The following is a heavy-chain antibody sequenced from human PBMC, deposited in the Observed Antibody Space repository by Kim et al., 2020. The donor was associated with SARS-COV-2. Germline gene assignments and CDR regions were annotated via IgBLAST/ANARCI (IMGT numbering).Heavy chain of an antibody. CDR1: GFTFSTYW. CDR3: VKDRIEWQ. D-gene: IGHD2-8*01. CDR2: ISGDGSVT. J-gene: IGHJ4*02. V-gene: IGHV3-74*01. Sequence: GGSLRLSCAASGFTFSTYWMHWVRQVPGKGLVWVSRISGDGSVTNYADSVKGRFTISKDNAKNTVSLQMNSLRVEDTAVYYCVKDRIEWQWGKGTLVSVSS.